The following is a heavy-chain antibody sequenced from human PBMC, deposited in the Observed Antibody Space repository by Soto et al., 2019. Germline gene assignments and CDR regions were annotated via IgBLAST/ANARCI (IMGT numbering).Heavy chain of an antibody. CDR1: GFTFSSYS. V-gene: IGHV3-21*01. CDR2: ISSSSSYI. J-gene: IGHJ5*02. Sequence: PGGSLRLSCAASGFTFSSYSMNWVRQAPGKGLEWVSSISSSSSYIYYADSVKGRFTISRDNAKNSLYLQMNSLRAEDTAVYYCASWRLLQQRAAGDWFDPWGQGTLVTVSS. D-gene: IGHD6-13*01. CDR3: ASWRLLQQRAAGDWFDP.